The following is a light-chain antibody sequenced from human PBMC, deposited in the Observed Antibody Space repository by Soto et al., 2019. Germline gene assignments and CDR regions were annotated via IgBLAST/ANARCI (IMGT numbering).Light chain of an antibody. Sequence: EIVLTQSPATLSVSPGGRATLSCRASQNVMYNLAWYRQKPGQAPRLLVYGASTRATDAPPRFRGSGSGTEFSLTISSLQSEDYATYFCQQYSSWPRTFGQGSRVEIK. CDR1: QNVMYN. CDR2: GAS. V-gene: IGKV3-15*01. J-gene: IGKJ1*01. CDR3: QQYSSWPRT.